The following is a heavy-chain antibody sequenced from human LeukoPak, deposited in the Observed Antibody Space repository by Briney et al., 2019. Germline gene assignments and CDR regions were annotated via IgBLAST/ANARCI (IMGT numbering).Heavy chain of an antibody. Sequence: GSSVKVSCKASGGTFSSYAISWVRQAPGQGLEWMGGIIPIFGTANYAQKSQGRVTITADESTSTAYMELSSLRSEDTAVYYCARDGSGWLDYYYYGMDVWGQGTTVTVSS. D-gene: IGHD6-19*01. J-gene: IGHJ6*02. V-gene: IGHV1-69*01. CDR1: GGTFSSYA. CDR3: ARDGSGWLDYYYYGMDV. CDR2: IIPIFGTA.